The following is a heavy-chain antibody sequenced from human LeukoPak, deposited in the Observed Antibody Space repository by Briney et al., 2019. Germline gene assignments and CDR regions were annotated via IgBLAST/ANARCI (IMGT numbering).Heavy chain of an antibody. J-gene: IGHJ6*03. CDR1: GGTFSSYA. Sequence: SVKVSCKASGGTFSSYAISWVRQAPGQGLEWMGGIIPIFGTANYAQKLQGRVTITADESTSTAYMEVSSLRAEDTAVYYCARVILTFGGVIGYYYMDVWGKGTTVTISS. D-gene: IGHD3-16*02. V-gene: IGHV1-69*13. CDR3: ARVILTFGGVIGYYYMDV. CDR2: IIPIFGTA.